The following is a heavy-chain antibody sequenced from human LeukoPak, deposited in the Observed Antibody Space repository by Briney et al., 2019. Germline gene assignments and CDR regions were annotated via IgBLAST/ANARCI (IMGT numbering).Heavy chain of an antibody. V-gene: IGHV3-43*01. CDR3: AKDFDYYDTGGLGY. CDR2: ISWDGGST. CDR1: VFTFDDYT. Sequence: PVGSLRLSCAASVFTFDDYTMHWVRQAPGKGLEWVSLISWDGGSTYYADSVTGRFTIYRDNSKNSLYLQMNSLRTEDTALYYCAKDFDYYDTGGLGYWGQGTLVTVSS. D-gene: IGHD3-22*01. J-gene: IGHJ4*02.